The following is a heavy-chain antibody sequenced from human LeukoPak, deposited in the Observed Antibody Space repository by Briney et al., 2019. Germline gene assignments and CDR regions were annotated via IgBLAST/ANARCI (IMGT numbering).Heavy chain of an antibody. Sequence: GGSLRLSCAASGFSFGNHAMIWVRQAAGKGLEWVSVVSGSGDTTHYADSVRGRFTAFRDNSKNTLYLQMNSLRAEDTAAYAKDQGTGSGSYSWGYFDFWGQGTLVTVSS. CDR3: DQGTGSGSYSWGYFDF. CDR2: VSGSGDTT. V-gene: IGHV3-23*01. J-gene: IGHJ4*02. D-gene: IGHD3-10*01. CDR1: GFSFGNHA.